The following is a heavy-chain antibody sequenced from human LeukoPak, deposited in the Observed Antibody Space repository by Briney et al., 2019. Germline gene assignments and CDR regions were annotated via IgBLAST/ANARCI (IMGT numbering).Heavy chain of an antibody. CDR2: IVVGSGNT. CDR1: GFTFTSSA. Sequence: SVKVSCKASGFTFTSSAMQWVRQARGQRLEWIGWIVVGSGNTNYAQKFQERVTITRDMSTSTAYMELSSLRSEDTAVYYCAAGPDFWSGFVDAFDIWGQGTMVTVSS. CDR3: AAGPDFWSGFVDAFDI. V-gene: IGHV1-58*02. D-gene: IGHD3-3*01. J-gene: IGHJ3*02.